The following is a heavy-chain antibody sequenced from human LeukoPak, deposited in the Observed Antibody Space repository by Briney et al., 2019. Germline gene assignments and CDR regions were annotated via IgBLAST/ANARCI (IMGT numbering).Heavy chain of an antibody. Sequence: SETLSLTCTVSGGSISSSSYYWGWIRRPPGKGLEWIGSIYYSGSTYYNPSLKSRTTVSVDTSKNQFSLKLSSMTAADTAVYYCVRGSTLRHYQYWGQGTLVTVSS. CDR1: GGSISSSSYY. CDR3: VRGSTLRHYQY. CDR2: IYYSGST. J-gene: IGHJ4*02. V-gene: IGHV4-39*01. D-gene: IGHD3-16*01.